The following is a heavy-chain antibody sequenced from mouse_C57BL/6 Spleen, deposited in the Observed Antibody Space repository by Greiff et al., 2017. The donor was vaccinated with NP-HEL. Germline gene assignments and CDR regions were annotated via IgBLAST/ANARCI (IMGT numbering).Heavy chain of an antibody. CDR3: ARTLYDGYYPF. CDR1: GYAFTNYL. D-gene: IGHD2-3*01. Sequence: QVQLKESGAELVRPGTSVKVSCKASGYAFTNYLIEWVKQRPGQGLEWIGVINPGSGGTNYNEKFKGKATLTADKSSSTAYMQLSSLTSEDSAVYFCARTLYDGYYPFWGTGTTVTVSS. V-gene: IGHV1-54*01. CDR2: INPGSGGT. J-gene: IGHJ1*03.